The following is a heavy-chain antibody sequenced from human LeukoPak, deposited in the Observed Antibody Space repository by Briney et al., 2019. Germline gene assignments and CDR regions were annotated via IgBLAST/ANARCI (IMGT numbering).Heavy chain of an antibody. CDR3: AREQDGGNSDFDY. CDR2: IHAGNGNT. V-gene: IGHV1-3*01. J-gene: IGHJ4*02. D-gene: IGHD4-23*01. Sequence: GASVKVSCKASGYNFISYAIHWVRQAPGQRPEWMGWIHAGNGNTKYSQKFQGRVTITADKSTSTAYMELSSLRSEDTAVYYCAREQDGGNSDFDYWGQGTLVTVSS. CDR1: GYNFISYA.